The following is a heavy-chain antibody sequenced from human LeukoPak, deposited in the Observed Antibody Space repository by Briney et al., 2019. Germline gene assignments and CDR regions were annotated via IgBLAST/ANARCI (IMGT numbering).Heavy chain of an antibody. CDR3: AKGYSSGWPYYFDY. Sequence: GGSLRLSCAASGFTFDDYGMSWVRQAPGKGLEWVSGINWNGGSTGYADSVKGRFTISRDNSKKMLYLQMNSLRAEDTAVYYCAKGYSSGWPYYFDYWGQGTLVTVSS. D-gene: IGHD6-19*01. V-gene: IGHV3-20*04. CDR2: INWNGGST. CDR1: GFTFDDYG. J-gene: IGHJ4*02.